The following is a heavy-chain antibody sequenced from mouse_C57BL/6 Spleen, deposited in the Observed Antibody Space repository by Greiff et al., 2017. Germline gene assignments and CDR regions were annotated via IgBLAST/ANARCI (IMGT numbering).Heavy chain of an antibody. J-gene: IGHJ2*01. CDR1: GYTFTSYG. D-gene: IGHD1-1*01. Sequence: QVQLQQSGAELARPGASVKLSCKASGYTFTSYGISWVKQRTGQGLEWIGEIYPRSGNTYYNEKFKGKATLTADKSSRTAYMELRSLTSEDSAVYFGARGYGSSYVFDYWGQGTTLTVSS. CDR3: ARGYGSSYVFDY. V-gene: IGHV1-81*01. CDR2: IYPRSGNT.